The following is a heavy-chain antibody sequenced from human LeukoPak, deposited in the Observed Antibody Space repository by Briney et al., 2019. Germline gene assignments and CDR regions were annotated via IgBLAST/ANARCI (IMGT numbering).Heavy chain of an antibody. D-gene: IGHD3-22*01. Sequence: SVKVSCKASGGSFSSYAISWVRQAPGQGLEWMGGIIPIFGTANYAQKFQGRVTITADESTSTAYMELSSLRSEDTAVYYCARDQYYDSSGTEGVFDYWGQGTLVTVSS. CDR1: GGSFSSYA. V-gene: IGHV1-69*01. CDR3: ARDQYYDSSGTEGVFDY. J-gene: IGHJ4*02. CDR2: IIPIFGTA.